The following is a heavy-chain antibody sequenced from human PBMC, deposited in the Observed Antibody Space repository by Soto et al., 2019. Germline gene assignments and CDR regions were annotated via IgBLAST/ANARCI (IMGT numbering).Heavy chain of an antibody. CDR2: TYYRYRWYS. CDR1: LGTVSRNSVA. D-gene: IGHD2-15*01. V-gene: IGHV6-1*01. J-gene: IGHJ6*02. CDR3: ARSEEDSDYYYYGMDV. Sequence: SQSLSVTCVGSLGTVSRNSVAWNLVRPSPSRGLGWLGRTYYRYRWYSDYAVSVRSRIAINADTSKNQVSLQLNSVTPEDTAVYYCARSEEDSDYYYYGMDVWGQGTTVTVSS.